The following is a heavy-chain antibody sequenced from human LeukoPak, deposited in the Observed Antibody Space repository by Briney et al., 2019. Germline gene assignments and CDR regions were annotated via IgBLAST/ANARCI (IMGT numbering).Heavy chain of an antibody. Sequence: ASVKVSCKASGYTFTGYYMDWVRQAPGEGREWMGRINPNSGGTNYAQKFQGRVTMTRDTSISTAYMELSRLRSDDTAVYYCARAQTGETYDFWSGYPIYYYMDVWGKGTTVTVSS. D-gene: IGHD3-3*01. CDR3: ARAQTGETYDFWSGYPIYYYMDV. CDR1: GYTFTGYY. CDR2: INPNSGGT. V-gene: IGHV1-2*06. J-gene: IGHJ6*03.